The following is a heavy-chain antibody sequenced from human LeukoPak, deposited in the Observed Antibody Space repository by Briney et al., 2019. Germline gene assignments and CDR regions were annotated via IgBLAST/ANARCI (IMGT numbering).Heavy chain of an antibody. CDR1: GFTFRSYW. CDR2: IKSKTDGGTT. J-gene: IGHJ5*02. V-gene: IGHV3-15*01. CDR3: TSDPMIQESGNYYLSWFDP. D-gene: IGHD1-26*01. Sequence: GGSLRLSCAASGFTFRSYWMSWVRQAPGKGLEWVGRIKSKTDGGTTDYAAPVKGRFTISRDDSKNTLYLQMNSLKTEDTAVYYCTSDPMIQESGNYYLSWFDPWGQGTLVTVSS.